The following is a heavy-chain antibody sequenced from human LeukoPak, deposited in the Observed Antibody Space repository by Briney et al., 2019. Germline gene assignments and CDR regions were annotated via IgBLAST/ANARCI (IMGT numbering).Heavy chain of an antibody. CDR3: ARGIVAKMGDYYYYMDV. V-gene: IGHV3-7*01. J-gene: IGHJ6*03. Sequence: GGSLRLSCAASGFTFSCYWMSWVREAPGKGLEWVDNIKQDGSEKYYVDSVKGRFTISRDNAKNSLYLQMNSLRAEDTAVYYCARGIVAKMGDYYYYMDVWGKGTTVTVSS. CDR2: IKQDGSEK. CDR1: GFTFSCYW. D-gene: IGHD3-22*01.